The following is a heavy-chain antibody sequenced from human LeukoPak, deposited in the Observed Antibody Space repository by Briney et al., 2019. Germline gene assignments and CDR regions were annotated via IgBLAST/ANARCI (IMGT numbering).Heavy chain of an antibody. CDR1: GGSISSGDYY. J-gene: IGHJ5*02. CDR2: IHYSGGT. CDR3: ARHLFRQYAPTTIVVVITNWFDP. D-gene: IGHD3-22*01. V-gene: IGHV4-30-4*01. Sequence: MTSETLSLTCTVTGGSISSGDYYWSWIRQPPGKGLEWIGYIHYSGGTHYKPSLRRRVTVSLDTSKNQFSLKLSSVTAADTAVYYCARHLFRQYAPTTIVVVITNWFDPWGQGTLVTVSS.